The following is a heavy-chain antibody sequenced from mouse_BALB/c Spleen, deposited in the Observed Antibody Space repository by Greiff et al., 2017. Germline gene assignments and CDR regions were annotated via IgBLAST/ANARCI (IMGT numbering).Heavy chain of an antibody. D-gene: IGHD2-14*01. CDR1: GYTFTSYW. CDR2: IYPGNSDT. CDR3: TRSAYYRYDGDFDY. V-gene: IGHV1-5*01. Sequence: VQLQQSGTVLARPGASVKMSCKASGYTFTSYWMHWVKQRPGQGLEWIGAIYPGNSDTSYNQKFKGKAKLTAVTSTSTAYMELSSLTNEDSAVYYCTRSAYYRYDGDFDYWGQGTTLTVSS. J-gene: IGHJ2*01.